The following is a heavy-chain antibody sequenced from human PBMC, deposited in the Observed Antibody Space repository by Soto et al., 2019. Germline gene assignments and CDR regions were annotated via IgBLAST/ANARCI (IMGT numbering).Heavy chain of an antibody. D-gene: IGHD5-18*01. V-gene: IGHV4-34*01. CDR2: INHLTTT. J-gene: IGHJ4*02. CDR1: GGSFISYH. Sequence: PSETLSLTCAVYGGSFISYHWSWSRQTPGKGLEWIGEINHLTTTNYNPSLKSRVIISLDTPKNQFSLKLSSVTAADTAVYYCARGYDTALAPIFWGQGILVTVS. CDR3: ARGYDTALAPIF.